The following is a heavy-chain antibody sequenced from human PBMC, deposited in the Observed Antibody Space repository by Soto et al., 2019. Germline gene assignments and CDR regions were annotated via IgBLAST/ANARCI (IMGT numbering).Heavy chain of an antibody. CDR3: AHRLTGRDYYDSSGSVFAP. CDR1: GFSLSTSGVG. J-gene: IGHJ5*02. CDR2: IYWDDDK. D-gene: IGHD3-22*01. V-gene: IGHV2-5*02. Sequence: QITLKESGPTLVKPTQTLTLTCTFSGFSLSTSGVGVGWIRQPPGKALEWLALIYWDDDKRYSPSLKSRLTITKYTSKNQVVLKMTNMDPVDTATYYCAHRLTGRDYYDSSGSVFAPGGQGTLVTVSS.